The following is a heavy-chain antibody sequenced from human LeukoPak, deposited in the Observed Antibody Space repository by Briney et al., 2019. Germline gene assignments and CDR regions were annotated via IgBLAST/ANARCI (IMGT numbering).Heavy chain of an antibody. D-gene: IGHD3-10*01. V-gene: IGHV4-39*07. CDR2: IYYSGST. CDR1: GGSISSSSYY. Sequence: SETLSLTCTVSGGSISSSSYYWGWIRQPPGKGLEWIGSIYYSGSTYYNPSLKSRVIISVDTSKNQFSLKLSSVTAADTAVYYCARFWRVRGVLDYWGQGTLVTVSS. CDR3: ARFWRVRGVLDY. J-gene: IGHJ4*02.